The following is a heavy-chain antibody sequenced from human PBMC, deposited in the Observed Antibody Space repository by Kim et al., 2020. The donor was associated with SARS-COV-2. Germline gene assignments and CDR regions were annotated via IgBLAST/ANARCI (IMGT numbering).Heavy chain of an antibody. V-gene: IGHV5-51*01. CDR3: ATLPPYGSGSQKTPDY. CDR2: IYPGDSDT. D-gene: IGHD3-10*01. CDR1: GYSFTSYW. Sequence: GESLKISCKGSGYSFTSYWIGWVRQMPGKGLEWMGIIYPGDSDTRYSPSFQGQVTISADKSISTAYLQWSSLKASDTAMYYCATLPPYGSGSQKTPDYWGQGTLVTVSS. J-gene: IGHJ4*02.